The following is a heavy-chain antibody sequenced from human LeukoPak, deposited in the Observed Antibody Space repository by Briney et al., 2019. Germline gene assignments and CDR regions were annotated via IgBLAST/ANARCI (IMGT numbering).Heavy chain of an antibody. CDR1: GGTFSSYA. Sequence: SSVKVSCKASGGTFSSYAISWVRQAPGQGREWMGRIIPILGIANYAQKFQGRVTITADKSTSTAYMELSSLRSEDTAVYCCARELRGYSYRSDGMDVWGQGTPVTVSS. D-gene: IGHD5-18*01. V-gene: IGHV1-69*04. J-gene: IGHJ6*02. CDR2: IIPILGIA. CDR3: ARELRGYSYRSDGMDV.